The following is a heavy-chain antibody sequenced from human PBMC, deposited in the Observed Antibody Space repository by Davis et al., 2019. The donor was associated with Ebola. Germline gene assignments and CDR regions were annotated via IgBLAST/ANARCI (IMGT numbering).Heavy chain of an antibody. CDR3: ARGYSSGWYGFDY. CDR1: GYTFTDYY. J-gene: IGHJ4*02. V-gene: IGHV1-2*02. D-gene: IGHD6-19*01. CDR2: INPNSGGT. Sequence: AASVKVSCKASGYTFTDYYMHWVRQAPGQGLEWMGWINPNSGGTNYAQKFQGRVTMTRDTSISTAYMELSRLRSDDTAVYYCARGYSSGWYGFDYWGQGTVVTVSS.